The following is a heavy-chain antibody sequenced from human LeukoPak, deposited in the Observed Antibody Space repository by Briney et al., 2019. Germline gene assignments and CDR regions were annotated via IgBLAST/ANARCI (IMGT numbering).Heavy chain of an antibody. J-gene: IGHJ4*02. D-gene: IGHD2-2*01. CDR2: ISSVSSYI. CDR1: GFTFSSYS. V-gene: IGHV3-21*01. CDR3: AREPPTN. Sequence: GGSLRLSCAVSGFTFSSYSMNWVRQAPGKGLEWVSSISSVSSYIYYADSVKGRFTISRDNAKNSLYLQMNNLRAEDTAVYYCAREPPTNWGQGTLVTVSS.